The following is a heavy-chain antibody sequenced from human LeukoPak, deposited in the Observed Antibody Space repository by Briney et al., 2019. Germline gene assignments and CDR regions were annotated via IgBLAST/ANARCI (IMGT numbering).Heavy chain of an antibody. CDR1: GFTFDDYA. CDR2: ISWNSGSV. CDR3: ARGETTPIDY. J-gene: IGHJ4*02. Sequence: PGGSLRLSCAASGFTFDDYAMHWVRQAPGKGLEWVSGISWNSGSVGYADSVKGRFTISRDNAKNSLYLQMNSLRPEDTAVYYCARGETTPIDYWGQGTLVTVSS. D-gene: IGHD1-14*01. V-gene: IGHV3-9*01.